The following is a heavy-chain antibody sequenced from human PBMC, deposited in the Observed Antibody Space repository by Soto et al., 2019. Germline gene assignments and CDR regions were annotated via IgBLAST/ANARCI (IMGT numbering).Heavy chain of an antibody. Sequence: GGSLRLSCAASGFTFSSYSMNWVRQAPGKGLEWVSSISSSSSYIYYADSVKGRFTISRDNAKNSLYLQMNSLRAEDTAVYYCARRTTEKAYYYYGMDVWGQGTTVTVSS. CDR2: ISSSSSYI. V-gene: IGHV3-21*01. CDR3: ARRTTEKAYYYYGMDV. D-gene: IGHD4-17*01. CDR1: GFTFSSYS. J-gene: IGHJ6*02.